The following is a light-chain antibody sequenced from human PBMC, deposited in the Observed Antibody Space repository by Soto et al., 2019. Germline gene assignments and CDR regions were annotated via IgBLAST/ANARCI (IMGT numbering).Light chain of an antibody. CDR3: QQNYNTPPT. J-gene: IGKJ1*01. CDR2: WAS. CDR1: QSVLYNSNSKNY. V-gene: IGKV4-1*01. Sequence: DIVMTQSPDSLAVSLGERATINCKSSQSVLYNSNSKNYLAWYQQKPGQPPKLLIYWASTRESGVPDRFSGSGSGTDFTLTISSLQAEDVAVYYCQQNYNTPPTFGQGTKVEIK.